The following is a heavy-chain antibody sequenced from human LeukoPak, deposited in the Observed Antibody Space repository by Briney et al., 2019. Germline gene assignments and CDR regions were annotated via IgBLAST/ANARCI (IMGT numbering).Heavy chain of an antibody. CDR2: IASDGSST. D-gene: IGHD4-23*01. V-gene: IGHV3-74*01. CDR1: GFTFSNAW. CDR3: ARGRPHGNDY. J-gene: IGHJ4*02. Sequence: GGSLRLSCATSGFTFSNAWMNWVRQAPGKGLVWVSRIASDGSSTTYADSVKGRFSISRDNAKNTLYLQMNSLRVEDTAVYYCARGRPHGNDYWGQGTLVTVSS.